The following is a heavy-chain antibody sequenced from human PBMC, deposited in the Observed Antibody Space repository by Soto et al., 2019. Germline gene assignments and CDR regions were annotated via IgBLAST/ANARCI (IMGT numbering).Heavy chain of an antibody. CDR3: TTFRKLILRCLEWLPSPYYNYGMDV. CDR1: GFTFSNAW. Sequence: PGGSLRPSCGASGFTFSNAWMSWVRHAPGKGLEWVGRIKSKTDGGTTDYAAPVKGRFTISRDDSKNTLYLQMNSLKTEDTAVYYCTTFRKLILRCLEWLPSPYYNYGMDVWGQGTTVTVSS. V-gene: IGHV3-15*01. D-gene: IGHD3-3*01. J-gene: IGHJ6*02. CDR2: IKSKTDGGTT.